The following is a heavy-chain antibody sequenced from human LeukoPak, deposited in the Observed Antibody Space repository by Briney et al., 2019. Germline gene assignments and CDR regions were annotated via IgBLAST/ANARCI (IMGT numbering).Heavy chain of an antibody. CDR1: GGSISSYY. J-gene: IGHJ5*02. CDR2: IYYSGST. CDR3: ARESSSAAFDP. V-gene: IGHV4-59*01. Sequence: SETLSLTCTVSGGSISSYYRSWIRQPPGKGLEWIGYIYYSGSTNYNPSLKSRVTISVDTSKNQFSLKLSSVTAADTAVYYCARESSSAAFDPWGQGTLVTVSS. D-gene: IGHD6-19*01.